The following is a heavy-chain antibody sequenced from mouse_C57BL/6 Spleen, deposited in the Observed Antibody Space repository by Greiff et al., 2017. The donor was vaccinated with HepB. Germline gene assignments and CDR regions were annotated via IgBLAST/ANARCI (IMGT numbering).Heavy chain of an antibody. V-gene: IGHV3-6*01. Sequence: EVKLMESGPGLVKPSQSLSLTCSVTGYSITSGYYWNWMRQFPGNKLEWMGYISYDGSNNYNPSLKNRISITPDTSKNQFFLKLNSVTTEDTATYYCARRAGSSYVFAYWGQGTLVTVSA. D-gene: IGHD1-1*01. CDR2: ISYDGSN. CDR3: ARRAGSSYVFAY. CDR1: GYSITSGYY. J-gene: IGHJ3*01.